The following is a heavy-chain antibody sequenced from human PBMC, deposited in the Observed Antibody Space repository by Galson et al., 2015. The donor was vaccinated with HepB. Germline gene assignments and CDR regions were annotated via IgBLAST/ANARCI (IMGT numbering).Heavy chain of an antibody. CDR1: GFSFNYFP. V-gene: IGHV3-30-3*01. D-gene: IGHD4-17*01. CDR3: VRPRGGGAGDYQNWYVDL. J-gene: IGHJ2*01. CDR2: ISYTGSYT. Sequence: SLRLSCAVSGFSFNYFPMHWVRQAPGKGLEWVAVISYTGSYTGYADFGRGRFTISRDNSKNALYLQMNSLRVDDTALYYCVRPRGGGAGDYQNWYVDLWGRGTLVTVSS.